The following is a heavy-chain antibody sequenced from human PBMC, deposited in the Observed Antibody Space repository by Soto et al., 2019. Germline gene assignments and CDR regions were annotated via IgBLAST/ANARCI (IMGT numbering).Heavy chain of an antibody. V-gene: IGHV3-23*01. J-gene: IGHJ4*02. Sequence: EVQLLESGGGLVQPGGSLRLSCAASGFTFSSYAMSWVRQAPGKGLEWVSGISGSGGSTYYGDSVKGRFTISRDNSKNPLYLQMGSLRAEDTAVYYCAKVNRGDAVVEAATGDYWGQGTLVTVSS. CDR1: GFTFSSYA. CDR3: AKVNRGDAVVEAATGDY. D-gene: IGHD2-15*01. CDR2: ISGSGGST.